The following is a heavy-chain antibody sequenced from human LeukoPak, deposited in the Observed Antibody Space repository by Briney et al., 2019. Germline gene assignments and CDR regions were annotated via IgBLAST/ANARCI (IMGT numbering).Heavy chain of an antibody. Sequence: GGSLRLSCAASGFTFSTYALSWVRQPPGKGLEWVSSIVGSGGSTFYADSVKGRFSISRDSSKHTLYLQMNILRADDTAVYYCAKDGSNDWRWGAFDVWGQGTMVTVSS. V-gene: IGHV3-23*01. CDR1: GFTFSTYA. CDR2: IVGSGGST. CDR3: AKDGSNDWRWGAFDV. J-gene: IGHJ3*01. D-gene: IGHD2-15*01.